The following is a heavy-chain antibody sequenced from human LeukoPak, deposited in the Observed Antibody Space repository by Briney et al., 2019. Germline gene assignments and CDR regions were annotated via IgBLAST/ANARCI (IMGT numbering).Heavy chain of an antibody. CDR1: GFTFRNYA. CDR3: ARESYCTRNTCYRAFDY. J-gene: IGHJ4*02. Sequence: GGSLRLSCAASGFTFRNYAMHWARQAPGKGLEWVAVISHDGNNRVYSDSVQGRFTISRDDSENTLYLQMNSLRPDDTAVYYCARESYCTRNTCYRAFDYWGQGSLVTVSS. V-gene: IGHV3-30-3*01. D-gene: IGHD2-2*01. CDR2: ISHDGNNR.